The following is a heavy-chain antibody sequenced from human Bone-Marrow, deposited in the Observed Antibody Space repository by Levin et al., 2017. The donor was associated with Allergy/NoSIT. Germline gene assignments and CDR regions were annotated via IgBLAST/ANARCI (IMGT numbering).Heavy chain of an antibody. V-gene: IGHV4-4*08. CDR2: MFTTGDT. D-gene: IGHD5-18*01. CDR1: GGSISAYY. CDR3: ARGGYSYGYQYHFGMDV. Sequence: SQTLSLPCSISGGSISAYYWSWVRQPPGKGLQWIGYMFTTGDTTYDPSLKSRVTISLDTSKSQLSLRLTSVTAADTAVYYCARGGYSYGYQYHFGMDVWGRGTTVIVSS. J-gene: IGHJ6*02.